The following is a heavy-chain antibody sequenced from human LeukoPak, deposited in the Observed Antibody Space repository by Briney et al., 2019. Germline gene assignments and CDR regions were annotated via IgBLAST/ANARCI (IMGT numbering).Heavy chain of an antibody. D-gene: IGHD3-3*01. CDR3: ARVAVDDFWSGYYSGWFDP. V-gene: IGHV1-18*01. Sequence: ASVKVSCKASGYTFTSYGISWVRQAPGQGLEWMGWISAYNGNTNYTQKLQGRVTMTTDTSTSTAYMELRSLRSDDTAVYYCARVAVDDFWSGYYSGWFDPWGQGTLVTVSS. CDR2: ISAYNGNT. CDR1: GYTFTSYG. J-gene: IGHJ5*02.